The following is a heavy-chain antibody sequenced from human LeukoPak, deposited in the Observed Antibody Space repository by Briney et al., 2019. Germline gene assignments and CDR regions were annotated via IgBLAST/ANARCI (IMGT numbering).Heavy chain of an antibody. J-gene: IGHJ4*02. CDR3: ARDARVVGDY. CDR2: IDPNSGGT. CDR1: GYTFTGYY. V-gene: IGHV1-2*06. D-gene: IGHD3-3*01. Sequence: ASVKVSCKASGYTFTGYYMHWVRQAPGQGLEWIGRIDPNSGGTSYAQKFQGRVTVTRDTSITTVYMELSRLRSDDTAMYYCARDARVVGDYWGQGTLVTVSS.